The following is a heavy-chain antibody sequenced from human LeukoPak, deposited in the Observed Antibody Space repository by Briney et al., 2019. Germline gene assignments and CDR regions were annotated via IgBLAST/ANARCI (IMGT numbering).Heavy chain of an antibody. CDR1: GFTFSGHE. D-gene: IGHD6-13*01. J-gene: IGHJ1*01. Sequence: PGGSLRLSCTASGFTFSGHEMNWVRQAPGKGLEWVSYISSSGNSIYYADSVKGRFTISRDNAKNSLYLQMNSLRAEDMAVYYCARGRFGSCWGQGTLVTVSS. CDR2: ISSSGNSI. CDR3: ARGRFGSC. V-gene: IGHV3-48*03.